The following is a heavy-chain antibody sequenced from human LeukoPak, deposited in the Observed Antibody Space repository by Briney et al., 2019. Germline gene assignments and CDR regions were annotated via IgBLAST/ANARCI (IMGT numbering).Heavy chain of an antibody. V-gene: IGHV1-69*13. J-gene: IGHJ5*02. D-gene: IGHD3-22*01. CDR2: IIPIFGTA. CDR1: GYTFTSYG. Sequence: GASVKVSCKASGYTFTSYGISWVRQAPGQGLEWMGAIIPIFGTANYAQKFQGRVTITADESTSTAYMELSSLRSEDTAVYYCARTVLYHYYDSSGYPGRFDPWGQGTLVTVSS. CDR3: ARTVLYHYYDSSGYPGRFDP.